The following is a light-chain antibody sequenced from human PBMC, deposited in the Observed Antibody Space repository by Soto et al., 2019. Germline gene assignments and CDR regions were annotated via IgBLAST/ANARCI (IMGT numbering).Light chain of an antibody. J-gene: IGLJ2*01. Sequence: QSVLTQPPSVSGAPGQRVTISCTGSSSNIGAGYDVHWYQQLPGTAPKLLIYGNSNRPSGVPDRFSGSKSGTSASLAITGLQAEDEAYYYCQSYKVFGGGTKLTVL. CDR1: SSNIGAGYD. CDR2: GNS. V-gene: IGLV1-40*01. CDR3: QSYKV.